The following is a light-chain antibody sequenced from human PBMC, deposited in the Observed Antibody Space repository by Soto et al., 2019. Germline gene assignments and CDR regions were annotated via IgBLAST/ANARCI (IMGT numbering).Light chain of an antibody. J-gene: IGLJ3*02. CDR2: SND. CDR1: RSNIGGNT. CDR3: AAWDDSLNGAV. Sequence: QAVVTQPPSASGTPGQRVTIFGSGSRSNIGGNTVNWYQQLPGAAPRLLIYSNDQHPSGVPDRFSGSKSGTSASLAISGLQSEDEAHYYCAAWDDSLNGAVFGGGTKLTVL. V-gene: IGLV1-44*01.